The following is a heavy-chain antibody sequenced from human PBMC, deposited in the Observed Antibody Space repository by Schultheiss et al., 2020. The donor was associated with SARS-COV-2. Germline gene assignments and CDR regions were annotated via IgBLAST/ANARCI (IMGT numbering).Heavy chain of an antibody. V-gene: IGHV3-21*05. CDR2: ISSSGSII. D-gene: IGHD6-19*01. CDR1: GFTFSSYA. Sequence: GGSLRLSCAASGFTFSSYAMHWVRQAPGKGLEWVSYISSSGSIIYYADSVKGRFTISRDNAKNSLYLQMNSLRAEDTAVYYCARDDWTSGWSLSDYGMDVWGQGTTVTVSS. CDR3: ARDDWTSGWSLSDYGMDV. J-gene: IGHJ6*02.